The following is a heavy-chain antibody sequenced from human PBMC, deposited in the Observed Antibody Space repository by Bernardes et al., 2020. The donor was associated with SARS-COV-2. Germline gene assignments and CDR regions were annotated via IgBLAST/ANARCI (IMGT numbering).Heavy chain of an antibody. V-gene: IGHV1-18*01. CDR2: ISAYNGNT. CDR3: ARPLVPAACAYYYYGRDV. Sequence: ASVKVSCKASGYTFTSYGISWVRPAPGQGLEWMGWISAYNGNTNYAQKLQGRVTMTTNTSTSTAYMELRSLRSDDTAVYYCARPLVPAACAYYYYGRDVWGQGTTVTVSS. D-gene: IGHD2-2*01. CDR1: GYTFTSYG. J-gene: IGHJ6*02.